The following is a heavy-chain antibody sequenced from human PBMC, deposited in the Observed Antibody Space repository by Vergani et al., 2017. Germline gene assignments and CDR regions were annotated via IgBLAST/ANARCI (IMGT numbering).Heavy chain of an antibody. Sequence: QVQLVESGGGLVKPGGSLRLSCAASGFSFSDHYMTWFRQAPGKGLEWVSYISNSGNTIEYADSVKGRFSISRDNAKSSLFLQMDSLRAEDTAVYYCARDHRDYNTYPGTFDIWGQGSMVTVSS. J-gene: IGHJ3*02. CDR1: GFSFSDHY. V-gene: IGHV3-11*01. CDR2: ISNSGNTI. CDR3: ARDHRDYNTYPGTFDI. D-gene: IGHD4-11*01.